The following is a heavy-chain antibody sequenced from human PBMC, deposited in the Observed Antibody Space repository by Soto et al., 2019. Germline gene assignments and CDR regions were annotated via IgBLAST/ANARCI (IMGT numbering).Heavy chain of an antibody. CDR2: IHYTGSI. D-gene: IGHD2-21*02. CDR3: AREDDGGDRDYYGLDV. J-gene: IGHJ6*02. V-gene: IGHV4-30-4*08. Sequence: QVQLQQSGPGLVEPSQTLSLTCAVSGGSISSEYFHWTWIRQSPGKGLEWIGYIHYTGSIMYNPSFKSRLTMAVDTTKTQFSLQLSSGTAADTAVYFCAREDDGGDRDYYGLDVWGQGTTVTVSS. CDR1: GGSISSEYFH.